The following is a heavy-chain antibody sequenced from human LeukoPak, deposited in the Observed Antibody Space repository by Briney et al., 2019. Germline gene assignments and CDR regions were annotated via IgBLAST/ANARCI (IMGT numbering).Heavy chain of an antibody. V-gene: IGHV3-30*18. CDR1: GFTISSYG. J-gene: IGHJ3*02. Sequence: GRTLRLSCAASGFTISSYGMHWVRQAPGKGLERVAVISYDGSNKQYADSVKGRFTISRDNSKNTLSLQMNSLRAEDTAVYYCAKAVYSSGWSAFDIWGQGTMVTVSS. D-gene: IGHD6-19*01. CDR3: AKAVYSSGWSAFDI. CDR2: ISYDGSNK.